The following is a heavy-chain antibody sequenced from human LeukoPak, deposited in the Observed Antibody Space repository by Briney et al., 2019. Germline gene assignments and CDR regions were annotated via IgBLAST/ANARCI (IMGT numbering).Heavy chain of an antibody. D-gene: IGHD3-22*01. CDR2: FDPEDGET. CDR1: GYTLTELS. J-gene: IGHJ4*02. V-gene: IGHV1-24*01. Sequence: ASVKVSCKVSGYTLTELSMHWVRQAPGKGLEWMGGFDPEDGETIYAQKFQGRVTMTEDTSTDTAYMELSSLGSEDTAVYYCAIGGYSSGYYSYYFDYWGQGTLVTVSS. CDR3: AIGGYSSGYYSYYFDY.